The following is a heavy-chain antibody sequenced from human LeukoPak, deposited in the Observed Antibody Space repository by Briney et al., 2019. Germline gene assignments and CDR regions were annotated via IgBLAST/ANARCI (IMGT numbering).Heavy chain of an antibody. CDR1: GFTFSSYA. CDR3: AKDGAIFGVVITIYYYYGMDV. J-gene: IGHJ6*02. V-gene: IGHV3-23*01. D-gene: IGHD3-3*01. Sequence: GGSLRLSCAASGFTFSSYAMSWVRQAPGKGLEWVSAISSSGGSTYYADSVKGRFTISRDNSKNTLYLQMNSLRAEDTAVYYCAKDGAIFGVVITIYYYYGMDVWGQGTTVTVSS. CDR2: ISSSGGST.